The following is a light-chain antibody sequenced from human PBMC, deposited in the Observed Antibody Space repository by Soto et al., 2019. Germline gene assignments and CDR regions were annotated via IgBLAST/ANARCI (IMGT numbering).Light chain of an antibody. CDR3: SSYAGTNNPPDV. J-gene: IGLJ1*01. CDR1: SSDVGGYNY. V-gene: IGLV2-8*01. Sequence: QSALTQPPSASGSPGQSVTISCTGTSSDVGGYNYVSWYQQHPGKAPKLMIFEVNKRPSGVPDRFSGSKSGNTASLTVSGLQAEDEADYYCSSYAGTNNPPDVCGTGTKVTVL. CDR2: EVN.